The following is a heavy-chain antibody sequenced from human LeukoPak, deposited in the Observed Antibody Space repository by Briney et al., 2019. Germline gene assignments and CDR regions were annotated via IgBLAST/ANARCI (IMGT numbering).Heavy chain of an antibody. V-gene: IGHV4-39*01. CDR2: IYYSGST. Sequence: ASETLSLTCTVSGGSISDSNYYWGWIRQPPGRGLEWIGNIYYSGSTYYSPSLKSRVTVSVDTSKNQFSLKLSSVTAADTAVYYCARQSTIAAARIDPWGQGTLVTVSS. CDR1: GGSISDSNYY. D-gene: IGHD6-25*01. J-gene: IGHJ5*02. CDR3: ARQSTIAAARIDP.